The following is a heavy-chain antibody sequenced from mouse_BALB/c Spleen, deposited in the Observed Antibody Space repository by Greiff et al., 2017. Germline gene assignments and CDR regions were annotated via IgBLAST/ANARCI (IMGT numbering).Heavy chain of an antibody. V-gene: IGHV1-9*01. Sequence: VQLQQSGAELMKPGASVKISCKATGYTFSSYWIEWVKQRPGHGLEWIGEILPRSGSTNYNEKFKGKGTFTADTSSNTAYMQLSSLTSEDSAVYDCAREVRGGITAMDDWGQGTSVTVSS. CDR1: GYTFSSYW. D-gene: IGHD2-14*01. CDR2: ILPRSGST. J-gene: IGHJ4*01. CDR3: AREVRGGITAMDD.